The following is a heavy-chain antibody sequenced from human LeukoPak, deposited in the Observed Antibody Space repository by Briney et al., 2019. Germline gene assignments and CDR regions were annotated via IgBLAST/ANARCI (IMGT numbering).Heavy chain of an antibody. V-gene: IGHV1-8*01. D-gene: IGHD3-22*01. CDR3: ARIPASSGYYYAEYFQH. J-gene: IGHJ1*01. Sequence: ASVKVSCKASGYTFTSYDINWVRQATGQGLEWMGWMNPNSGNTGYAQKFQGRVTMTSNTSISTAYMELSSLRSEDTAVYYCARIPASSGYYYAEYFQHWGQGTLVTVSS. CDR2: MNPNSGNT. CDR1: GYTFTSYD.